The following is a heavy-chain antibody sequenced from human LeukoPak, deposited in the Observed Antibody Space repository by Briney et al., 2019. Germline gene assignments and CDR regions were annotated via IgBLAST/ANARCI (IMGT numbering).Heavy chain of an antibody. CDR1: GGSISSGSYY. J-gene: IGHJ4*02. D-gene: IGHD3-10*01. Sequence: SETLPLTCTVSGGSISSGSYYWSWIRQPAGKGLEWIGRIYTSGSTNYNPSLKSRVTISVDTSKNQFSLKLSSVTAADTAVYYCARDGWFGELGYFDYWGQGTLVTVSS. CDR3: ARDGWFGELGYFDY. V-gene: IGHV4-61*02. CDR2: IYTSGST.